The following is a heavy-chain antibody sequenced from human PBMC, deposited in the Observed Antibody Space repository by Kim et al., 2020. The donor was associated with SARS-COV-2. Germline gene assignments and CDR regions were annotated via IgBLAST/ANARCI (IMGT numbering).Heavy chain of an antibody. Sequence: SLQSRVTISVDTSKSQFSLKLSSVTAADTAVYYCARLRIYCSSTSCYPNWGQGTLVTVSS. D-gene: IGHD2-2*01. J-gene: IGHJ4*02. V-gene: IGHV4-39*01. CDR3: ARLRIYCSSTSCYPN.